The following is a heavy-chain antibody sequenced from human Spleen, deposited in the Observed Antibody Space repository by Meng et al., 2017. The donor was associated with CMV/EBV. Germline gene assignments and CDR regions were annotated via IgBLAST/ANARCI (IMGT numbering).Heavy chain of an antibody. CDR2: IYYSGST. CDR1: GGSISSYY. J-gene: IGHJ6*02. Sequence: SETLSLTCTASGGSISSYYWSWIRQPPGKGLEWIGYIYYSGSTNYNPSLKSRVTISVDTSKNQFSLKLSSVTAADTAVYYCARGGGSYPHYYYGMDVWGQGTTVTVSS. CDR3: ARGGGSYPHYYYGMDV. D-gene: IGHD1-26*01. V-gene: IGHV4-59*01.